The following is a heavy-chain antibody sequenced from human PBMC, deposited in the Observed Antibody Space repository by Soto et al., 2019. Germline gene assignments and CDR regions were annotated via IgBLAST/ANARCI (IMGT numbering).Heavy chain of an antibody. V-gene: IGHV3-11*01. D-gene: IGHD3-3*01. CDR1: GYTFSDYY. CDR2: IDTSGTKI. J-gene: IGHJ4*02. CDR3: ASHYDMWSGYLSPVDY. Sequence: ESGGDLVKPGGSLRLSCAASGYTFSDYYMSWIRQAPGKGLEWISYIDTSGTKIYYADSVKGRFTMTRDNAKNSLHLEMNSLKEEDTAVYYCASHYDMWSGYLSPVDYWGQGTLVTVSS.